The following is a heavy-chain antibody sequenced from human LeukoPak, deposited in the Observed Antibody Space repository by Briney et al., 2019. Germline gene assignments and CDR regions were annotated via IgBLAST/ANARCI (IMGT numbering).Heavy chain of an antibody. D-gene: IGHD5-18*01. J-gene: IGHJ4*02. V-gene: IGHV4-39*01. CDR2: IYYSGST. CDR3: ARLQTAMGHTFDY. CDR1: GGSISSSSYY. Sequence: PSETLSLTCTVSGGSISSSSYYWGWIRQPPGKGLEWIGSIYYSGSTYYNPSLKSRVTISVDTSKNQFSLKLSSVTAADTAVYYCARLQTAMGHTFDYWGQGTLVTVSS.